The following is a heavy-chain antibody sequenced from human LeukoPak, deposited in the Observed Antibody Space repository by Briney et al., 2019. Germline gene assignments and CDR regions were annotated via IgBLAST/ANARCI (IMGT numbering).Heavy chain of an antibody. J-gene: IGHJ4*02. D-gene: IGHD1-26*01. CDR2: IYYSGST. CDR3: ARESGSYPYCFGY. CDR1: GGSISSYY. Sequence: PSETLSLTCTVSGGSISSYYWSWIRQPPGKGLEWIGYIYYSGSTNYNPSLKSRVTISVDTSKNQFSLKLSSVTAADTAVYYCARESGSYPYCFGYWGQGTLVTVSS. V-gene: IGHV4-59*01.